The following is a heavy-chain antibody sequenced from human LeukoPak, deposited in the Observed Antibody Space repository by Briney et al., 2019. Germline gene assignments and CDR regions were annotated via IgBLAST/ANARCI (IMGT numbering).Heavy chain of an antibody. J-gene: IGHJ6*03. V-gene: IGHV4-38-2*02. Sequence: PSETLSLTCTVSGYSISSGYYWGWIRQPPGKGLEWIGSIYRSGSTYYNPSLKSRVTISVDTSKNQFSLKLSSVTAADTAVYYCARVYYYYYYMDVWGKGTTVTVSS. CDR2: IYRSGST. CDR3: ARVYYYYYYMDV. CDR1: GYSISSGYY.